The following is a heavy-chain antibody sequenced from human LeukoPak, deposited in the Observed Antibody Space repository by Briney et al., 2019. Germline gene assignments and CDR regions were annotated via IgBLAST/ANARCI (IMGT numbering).Heavy chain of an antibody. Sequence: PSETLSLTCTVSGYSIKSCYDWGWTGPPPGTGLEWVANIYHRGSTFYNTSFKSRVTISVDTYKNQFSLRLTSVTDADTAVYYCARSDNSDSLEAFDIWGQRTRVTVSS. J-gene: IGHJ3*02. CDR2: IYHRGST. CDR1: GYSIKSCYD. CDR3: ARSDNSDSLEAFDI. D-gene: IGHD4-11*01. V-gene: IGHV4-38-2*02.